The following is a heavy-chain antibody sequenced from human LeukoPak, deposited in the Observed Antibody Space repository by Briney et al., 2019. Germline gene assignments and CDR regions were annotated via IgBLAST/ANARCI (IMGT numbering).Heavy chain of an antibody. J-gene: IGHJ4*02. Sequence: GGSLRLSCAASGFTLSGYSMNWVRQAPGKGLEWGSSISSSSSYIYYEDSVKGRFTISRDNAKNSLYLQMNSLRAEDTAVYCCARDLLDVPDYWGQGTLVTVSS. CDR2: ISSSSSYI. V-gene: IGHV3-21*01. D-gene: IGHD3-3*01. CDR1: GFTLSGYS. CDR3: ARDLLDVPDY.